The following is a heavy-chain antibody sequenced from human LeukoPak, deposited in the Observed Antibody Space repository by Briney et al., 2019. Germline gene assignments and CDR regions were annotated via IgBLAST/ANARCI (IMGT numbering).Heavy chain of an antibody. Sequence: SETLSLTCAVYGGSFSGYYWSWIRQPPGKGLEWIGEINHSGSTNYNPSLKSRVTISVDTSKNQFSLKLSSVTAADTAVYYCARNFYGDSDFDYWGQGTLVTVSS. D-gene: IGHD4-17*01. CDR1: GGSFSGYY. V-gene: IGHV4-34*01. CDR3: ARNFYGDSDFDY. CDR2: INHSGST. J-gene: IGHJ4*02.